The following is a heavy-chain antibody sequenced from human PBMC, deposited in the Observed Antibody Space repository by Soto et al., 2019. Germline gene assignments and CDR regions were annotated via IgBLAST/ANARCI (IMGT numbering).Heavy chain of an antibody. V-gene: IGHV1-69*13. D-gene: IGHD3-16*01. Sequence: ASVKVSCKASGGTFSSYAISWVRQAPGQGLEWMGGIIPIFGTANYAQKFQGRVTITADESTSTAYMELSSLRSEDTAVYYCASPVASNFFWGSYVVKHDAFDIWGQGTIVTVSS. CDR1: GGTFSSYA. CDR2: IIPIFGTA. J-gene: IGHJ3*02. CDR3: ASPVASNFFWGSYVVKHDAFDI.